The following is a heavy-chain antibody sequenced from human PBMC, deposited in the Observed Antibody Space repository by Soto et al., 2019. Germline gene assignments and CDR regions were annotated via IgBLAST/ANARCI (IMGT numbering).Heavy chain of an antibody. CDR3: ASHPRDYYDSSGYYRMAWFDP. Sequence: VASVKVSCKASGYTFTGYYMHWVRQAPGQGLEWMGWINPNSGGTNYAQKFQGRVTITRDTSISTAYMELSRLRSDDTAVYYCASHPRDYYDSSGYYRMAWFDPWGQGTLVTVSS. CDR2: INPNSGGT. CDR1: GYTFTGYY. V-gene: IGHV1-2*02. J-gene: IGHJ5*02. D-gene: IGHD3-22*01.